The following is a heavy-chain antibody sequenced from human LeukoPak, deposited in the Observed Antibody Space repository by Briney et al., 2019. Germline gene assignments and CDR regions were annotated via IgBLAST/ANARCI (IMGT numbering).Heavy chain of an antibody. Sequence: GGSLRLSCAGSGFTFSNYWMHWVRQAPGKGLVWVSRISSDGRSTSYADSVKGRFTISRDNAKNTLYLQVNSLRAEDTAVYYCAREASTGFDYWGQGTLVTVSS. CDR1: GFTFSNYW. V-gene: IGHV3-74*01. D-gene: IGHD4-11*01. CDR3: AREASTGFDY. CDR2: ISSDGRST. J-gene: IGHJ4*02.